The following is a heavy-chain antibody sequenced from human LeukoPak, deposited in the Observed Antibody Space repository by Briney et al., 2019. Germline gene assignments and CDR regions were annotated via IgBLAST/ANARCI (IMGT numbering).Heavy chain of an antibody. CDR2: IYHSGST. J-gene: IGHJ4*02. CDR1: GYSISSGYY. Sequence: SETLSLTCAVSGYSISSGYYWGWIRQPPGKGLEWIGSIYHSGSTYYNPSLKSRVTISVDTSKNQFSLQLSSVTAAATDVYYCARVSFVAETYCSGGSCPEYYFDYWGQGTLVTVSS. CDR3: ARVSFVAETYCSGGSCPEYYFDY. V-gene: IGHV4-38-2*01. D-gene: IGHD2-15*01.